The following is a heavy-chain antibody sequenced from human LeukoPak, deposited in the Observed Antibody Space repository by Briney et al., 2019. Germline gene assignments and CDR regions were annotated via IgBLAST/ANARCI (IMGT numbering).Heavy chain of an antibody. CDR3: ARDRSYSSSWDY. CDR1: GYTFTSYY. Sequence: ASVKVSCKASGYTFTSYYMHWVRQAPGQGLEWMGIINPSGGSTNYAQKLQGRVTMTTDTSTSTAYMELRSLRSDDTAVYYCARDRSYSSSWDYWGQGTLVTVSS. V-gene: IGHV1-46*01. J-gene: IGHJ4*02. D-gene: IGHD6-13*01. CDR2: INPSGGST.